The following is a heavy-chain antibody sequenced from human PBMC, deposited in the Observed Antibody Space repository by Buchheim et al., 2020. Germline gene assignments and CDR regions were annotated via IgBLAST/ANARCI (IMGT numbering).Heavy chain of an antibody. Sequence: EVQLVQSGAEVKKPGESPRISCKGSGYSFTSYWISWVRQMPGKGLEWMGRIDPSDSYTNYSPSFQGNVTIPADKSISTAYLQWSSLKASDTAMYYCARYPVEGQLQYYYYGMDVWGQGTT. V-gene: IGHV5-10-1*03. D-gene: IGHD6-6*01. CDR2: IDPSDSYT. CDR1: GYSFTSYW. CDR3: ARYPVEGQLQYYYYGMDV. J-gene: IGHJ6*02.